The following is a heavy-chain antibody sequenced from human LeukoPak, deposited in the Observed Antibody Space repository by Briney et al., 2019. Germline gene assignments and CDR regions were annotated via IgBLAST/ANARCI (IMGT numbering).Heavy chain of an antibody. Sequence: GASVKVSCKASGGTFSSYAISWVRQAPGQGLEWMGGIIPIFGTANYAQKFQSRVTITADESTSTAYMELSSLKSEDTAVYYCASAGGSYGWFDPWGQGTLVTVSS. D-gene: IGHD1-26*01. CDR3: ASAGGSYGWFDP. CDR1: GGTFSSYA. J-gene: IGHJ5*02. CDR2: IIPIFGTA. V-gene: IGHV1-69*13.